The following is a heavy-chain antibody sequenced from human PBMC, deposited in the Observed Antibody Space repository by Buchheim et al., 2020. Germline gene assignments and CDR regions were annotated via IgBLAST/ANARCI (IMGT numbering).Heavy chain of an antibody. V-gene: IGHV4-39*01. CDR3: AGGWNAIDY. CDR1: GGSISSSSFY. D-gene: IGHD1-1*01. Sequence: QLQLQESGPGLVKPSETLSLTCNVSGGSISSSSFYWGWMRQPPGKGLEWIGSLYNSGSTYYHSSLKSRITISVQTSKNQFSLRLTSVTAADTAVYYCAGGWNAIDYWGQGTL. J-gene: IGHJ4*02. CDR2: LYNSGST.